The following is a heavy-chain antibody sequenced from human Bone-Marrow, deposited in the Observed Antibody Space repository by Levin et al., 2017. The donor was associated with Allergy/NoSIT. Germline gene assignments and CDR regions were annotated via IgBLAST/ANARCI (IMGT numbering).Heavy chain of an antibody. CDR3: ARIYCRAGICAGGYFDS. CDR2: IYYTGTT. J-gene: IGHJ4*02. V-gene: IGHV4-30-4*01. D-gene: IGHD2-15*01. Sequence: PSETLSLTCSVSGGSMISADYYWSWVRQSPGKGLEWIGFIYYTGTTFYNPSLKSRLSVSADTSKNQFSLRLSSVTAADTAVYYCARIYCRAGICAGGYFDSWGQGILVTVSS. CDR1: GGSMISADYY.